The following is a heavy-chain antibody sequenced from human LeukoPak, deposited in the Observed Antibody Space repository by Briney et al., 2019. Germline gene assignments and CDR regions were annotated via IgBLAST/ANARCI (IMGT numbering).Heavy chain of an antibody. CDR2: IIPIFGTA. CDR1: AHSITGYY. Sequence: ASVKVSCKAPAHSITGYYPHWVRQAPGQGLEWMGGIIPIFGTANYAQKFQGRVTITADESTSTAYMELSSLRSEDTAVYYCARFPNYDFWSGPGRAFDIWGQGTMVTVSS. CDR3: ARFPNYDFWSGPGRAFDI. J-gene: IGHJ3*02. D-gene: IGHD3-3*01. V-gene: IGHV1-69*13.